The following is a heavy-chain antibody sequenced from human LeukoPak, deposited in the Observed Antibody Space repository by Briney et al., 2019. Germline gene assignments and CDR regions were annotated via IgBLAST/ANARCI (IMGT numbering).Heavy chain of an antibody. CDR1: GGSISSSSYY. J-gene: IGHJ6*03. CDR3: ARTPPKHSSSWSKNYYYYYYMDV. D-gene: IGHD6-13*01. CDR2: IYYSGST. Sequence: SETLSLTCTVSGGSISSSSYYWGWIRQPPGKGLEWIGSIYYSGSTYYNPSLKSRVTISVDTSKNQFSLKLSSVTAADTAVYYCARTPPKHSSSWSKNYYYYYYMDVWGKGTTVTISS. V-gene: IGHV4-39*07.